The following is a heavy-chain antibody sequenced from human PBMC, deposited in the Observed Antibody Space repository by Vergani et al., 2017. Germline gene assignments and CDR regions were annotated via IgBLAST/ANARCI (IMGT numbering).Heavy chain of an antibody. J-gene: IGHJ4*02. Sequence: EVQLLESGGGLVQPGGSLRLSCEASGFSFPGYAMSWVRQAPGKGLEWVSSVSVSSAPPYYADSVKGRFIISRDNSKNTLHLQMNSLRADDTAVYYCTKGSRGYTGYFFDYWGQGTLATVSS. CDR2: VSVSSAPP. D-gene: IGHD5-12*01. CDR3: TKGSRGYTGYFFDY. V-gene: IGHV3-23*01. CDR1: GFSFPGYA.